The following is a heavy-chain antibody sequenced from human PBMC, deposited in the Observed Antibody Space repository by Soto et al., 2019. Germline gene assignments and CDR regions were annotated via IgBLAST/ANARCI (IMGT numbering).Heavy chain of an antibody. CDR3: ARVDLVAAGTGFDY. V-gene: IGHV4-59*01. CDR2: IYYSGST. D-gene: IGHD6-13*01. CDR1: GGSISSYY. J-gene: IGHJ4*02. Sequence: SETLSLTCTVSGGSISSYYWSWIRQPPGKGLEWIGYIYYSGSTNYNPSLKSRVTISVDTSKNQFSLKLSSVTAADTAVYYCARVDLVAAGTGFDYWGQGTLVTVYS.